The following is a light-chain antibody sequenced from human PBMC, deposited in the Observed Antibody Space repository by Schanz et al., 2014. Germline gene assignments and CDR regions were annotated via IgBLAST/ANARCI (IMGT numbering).Light chain of an antibody. CDR3: QQYIDWPRT. J-gene: IGKJ2*01. V-gene: IGKV3-15*01. CDR1: QSVSNN. Sequence: EIAMTQSPPTLSVSPGERVTLSCRASQSVSNNLAWYKQKPGQAPRLLIYGASTRDTGVPARFSGSGSGTEFTLTISGLQSEDFAVYYCQQYIDWPRTFGQGTKLEI. CDR2: GAS.